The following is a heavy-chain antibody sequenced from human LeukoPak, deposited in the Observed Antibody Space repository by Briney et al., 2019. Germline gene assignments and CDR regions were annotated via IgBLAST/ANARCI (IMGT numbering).Heavy chain of an antibody. Sequence: ASVKVSCKASGYTFTGYYMHWVRQAPGQGLEWMGWINPNSGGTNYAQKFQGWVTMTRDTSISTAYMELSRLRSDDTAVYYCARGGESPWFGELLAQKAFDIWGQGTMVTVSS. CDR1: GYTFTGYY. D-gene: IGHD3-10*01. CDR2: INPNSGGT. CDR3: ARGGESPWFGELLAQKAFDI. J-gene: IGHJ3*02. V-gene: IGHV1-2*04.